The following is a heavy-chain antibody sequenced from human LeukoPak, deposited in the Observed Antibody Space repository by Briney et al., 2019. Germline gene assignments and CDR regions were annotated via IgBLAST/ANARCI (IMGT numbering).Heavy chain of an antibody. CDR1: GYTFTGYY. Sequence: ASVKVSCKASGYTFTGYYMHWVRQAPGQGLEWMGWINPNSGGTNYAQKFQGRVTMTTDTSTSTAYMELRSLRSDDTAVYYCARDRLGTYYDFWSGYYAPNWFDPWGQGTLVTVSS. CDR3: ARDRLGTYYDFWSGYYAPNWFDP. CDR2: INPNSGGT. V-gene: IGHV1-2*02. D-gene: IGHD3-3*01. J-gene: IGHJ5*02.